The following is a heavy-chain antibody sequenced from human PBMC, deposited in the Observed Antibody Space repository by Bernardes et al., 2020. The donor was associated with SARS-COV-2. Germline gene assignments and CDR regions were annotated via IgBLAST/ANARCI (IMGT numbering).Heavy chain of an antibody. Sequence: ASVKVSCKASGYTFTSYDINWVRQATGQGLEWMGWMNPNSGNTGYAQKFQGRVTMTRNTSISTAYMELNSLRAEDTALYYCAKGAVAGIRSNYWGQGTLVTVSS. CDR2: MNPNSGNT. V-gene: IGHV1-8*01. CDR1: GYTFTSYD. D-gene: IGHD6-19*01. CDR3: AKGAVAGIRSNY. J-gene: IGHJ4*02.